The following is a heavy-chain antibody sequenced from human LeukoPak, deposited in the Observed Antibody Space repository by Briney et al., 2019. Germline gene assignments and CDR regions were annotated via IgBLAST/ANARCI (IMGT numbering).Heavy chain of an antibody. J-gene: IGHJ4*02. Sequence: SETLSLTCAVYGGSFSGYYWSWIRQTPGKGLEWIGEINHSGSTNYNPSLKSRVTISVDTSKNQFSLKLSSVTAADTAVYYCARGRRHSYGPPPDYWGQGTLVTVSS. D-gene: IGHD5-18*01. CDR1: GGSFSGYY. CDR3: ARGRRHSYGPPPDY. V-gene: IGHV4-34*01. CDR2: INHSGST.